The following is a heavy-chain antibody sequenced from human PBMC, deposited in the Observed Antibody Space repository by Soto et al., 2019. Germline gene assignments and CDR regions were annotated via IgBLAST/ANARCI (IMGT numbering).Heavy chain of an antibody. V-gene: IGHV4-4*07. J-gene: IGHJ5*02. CDR3: ARSSHKESWFDP. D-gene: IGHD6-13*01. CDR2: IHASGNT. CDR1: GGSLNNFY. Sequence: SETLSLTCSVSGGSLNNFYWNWIRQAAGKGLEWIGRIHASGNTNYNPSLKSRATLSVDTSKNQFSLKVRSVTAADTAVYYCARSSHKESWFDPWGQGTLVTVSS.